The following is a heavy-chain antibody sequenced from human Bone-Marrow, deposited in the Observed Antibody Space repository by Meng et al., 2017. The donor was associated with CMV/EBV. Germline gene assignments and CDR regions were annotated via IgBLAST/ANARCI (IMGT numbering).Heavy chain of an antibody. V-gene: IGHV1-69*01. CDR2: IIPIFGTA. D-gene: IGHD1-7*01. CDR1: GGTFSSYA. CDR3: ARGVLFGEAGTVLDY. Sequence: QVQRVQSGGEVKKPWFSVKVSCKASGGTFSSYAISWVRQAPGQGLEWMGGIIPIFGTANYAQKFQGRVTITADESTSTAYMELSSLRSEDTAVYYCARGVLFGEAGTVLDYWGQGTLVTVSS. J-gene: IGHJ4*02.